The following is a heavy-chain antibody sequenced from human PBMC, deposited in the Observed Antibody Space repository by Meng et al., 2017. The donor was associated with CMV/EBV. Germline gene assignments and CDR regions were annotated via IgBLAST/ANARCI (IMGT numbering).Heavy chain of an antibody. CDR1: GFSFSSPW. V-gene: IGHV3-15*07. CDR2: IKNKVRGATT. CDR3: TTEDYGLVD. Sequence: LSCSGSGFSFSSPWMNWVRQAPGKGLEWVGHIKNKVRGATTDYAAPVKGRFTISRDDSKNMLYLQMDSLKTEDTAVYYCTTEDYGLVDWGQGTLVTVSS. J-gene: IGHJ4*02. D-gene: IGHD4-17*01.